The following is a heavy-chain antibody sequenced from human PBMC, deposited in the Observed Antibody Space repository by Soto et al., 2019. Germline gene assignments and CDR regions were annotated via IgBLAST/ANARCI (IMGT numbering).Heavy chain of an antibody. CDR1: GFTFSSYA. J-gene: IGHJ4*02. Sequence: QVQLVESGGGVVQPGRSLRLSCAASGFTFSSYAMHWVRQAPGKGLEWVAVISYDGSNKYYADSVKGRFTISRDNSKNTXXLQMNSLRAEDTAVYYCARDTRYCTNGVCYSLFDYWGQGTLVTVSS. D-gene: IGHD2-8*01. CDR2: ISYDGSNK. V-gene: IGHV3-30-3*01. CDR3: ARDTRYCTNGVCYSLFDY.